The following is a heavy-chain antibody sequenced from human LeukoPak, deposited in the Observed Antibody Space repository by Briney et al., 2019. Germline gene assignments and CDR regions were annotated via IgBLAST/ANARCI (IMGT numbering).Heavy chain of an antibody. V-gene: IGHV4-61*09. CDR3: ARGRRRDRDGYKSPGSWFDS. D-gene: IGHD5-24*01. J-gene: IGHJ5*01. CDR1: GGSMSSGGYF. CDR2: IYESGNT. Sequence: SQTLSLTCTVSGGSMSSGGYFWDWTRQPAGKGLDWTEHIYESGNTNYNPSLGSRVTISVDTTKNEYCRKLSSVTAADTAVYFCARGRRRDRDGYKSPGSWFDSWGQGTLITVSS.